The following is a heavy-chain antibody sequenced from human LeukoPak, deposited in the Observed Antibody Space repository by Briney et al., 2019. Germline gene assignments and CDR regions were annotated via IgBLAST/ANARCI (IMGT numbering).Heavy chain of an antibody. CDR3: ARGRRMFTSCLDY. D-gene: IGHD2-2*01. CDR1: GGSISSGGYY. J-gene: IGHJ4*02. CDR2: ISYSGST. V-gene: IGHV4-31*03. Sequence: SQTLSLTCTVSGGSISSGGYYWSWIRQHPGKGLEWIGYISYSGSTYYNPSLKSRVTISVDTSKNQFSLKLSSVTAADTAVYYCARGRRMFTSCLDYWGQGTLVTVSS.